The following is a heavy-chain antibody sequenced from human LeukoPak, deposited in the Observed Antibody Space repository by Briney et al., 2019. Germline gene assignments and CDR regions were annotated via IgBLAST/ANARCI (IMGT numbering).Heavy chain of an antibody. CDR3: ASRATVTTDRFWFDP. Sequence: GGSLRLSCAASGFTFTNYWMHWVRQAPGMGLVWVSRLPPDELGIIYADSVKGRFTVSRDNAKNTVYLQMNSLRAEDTAVYYCASRATVTTDRFWFDPWGQGTLVTVSS. CDR1: GFTFTNYW. CDR2: LPPDELGI. D-gene: IGHD4-11*01. J-gene: IGHJ5*02. V-gene: IGHV3-74*01.